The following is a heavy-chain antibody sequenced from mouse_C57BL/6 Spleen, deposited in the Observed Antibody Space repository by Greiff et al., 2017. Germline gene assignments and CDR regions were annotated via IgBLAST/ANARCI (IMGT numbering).Heavy chain of an antibody. Sequence: EVNVVESGGDLVKPGGSLKLSCAASGFTFSSYGMSWVRQTPDKRLEWVATISSGGSYTYYPDSVKGRFTISRDNAKNTLYLQMSSLKSEDTAMYYCARQTGTLDYWGQGTTLTVSS. CDR1: GFTFSSYG. V-gene: IGHV5-6*01. D-gene: IGHD4-1*01. J-gene: IGHJ2*01. CDR2: ISSGGSYT. CDR3: ARQTGTLDY.